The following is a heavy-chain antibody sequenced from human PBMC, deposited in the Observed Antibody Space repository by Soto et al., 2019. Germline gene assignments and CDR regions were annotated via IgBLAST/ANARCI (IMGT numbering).Heavy chain of an antibody. CDR3: ARGDRWLDLGAFDF. J-gene: IGHJ3*01. CDR2: IGYDGRNI. V-gene: IGHV3-33*01. Sequence: QVQLMESGGSVVQPGKSLTLSCVASGFTFTDHGMDWVRQAPGKGLEWVATIGYDGRNIKYGDSVRGRFTISRDNSKNTLFLQMSSLRAEDTAVYYCARGDRWLDLGAFDFWGQGTTVTVSS. D-gene: IGHD3-22*01. CDR1: GFTFTDHG.